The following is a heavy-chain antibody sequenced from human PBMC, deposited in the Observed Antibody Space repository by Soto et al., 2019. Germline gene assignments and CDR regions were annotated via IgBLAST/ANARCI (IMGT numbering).Heavy chain of an antibody. V-gene: IGHV3-74*01. J-gene: IGHJ4*03. CDR1: GFIFRSYA. CDR2: IKSDGSAT. D-gene: IGHD2-15*01. Sequence: PGGSLRLSCAASGFIFRSYAMSWVRQAPGKGLEWVSHIKSDGSATSYADSVKGRFTISRDNAKNTLYLQMNSLRAEDTAVYYCSRGAKLNSSGTSGFDNWGQGTLVTVSS. CDR3: SRGAKLNSSGTSGFDN.